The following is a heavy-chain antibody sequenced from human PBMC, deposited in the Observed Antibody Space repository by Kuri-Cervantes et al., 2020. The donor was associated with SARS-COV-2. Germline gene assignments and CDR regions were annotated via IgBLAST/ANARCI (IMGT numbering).Heavy chain of an antibody. Sequence: SETLSLTCAVYGGSFSGYYWSWIRQPPGKGLEWIGEINRSGSTNYNPSLKSRVTVSVDTSKNQFSLKLSSVAAEDTAVYYCARRGSGHDYWGQGTLVTVSS. J-gene: IGHJ4*02. CDR1: GGSFSGYY. CDR3: ARRGSGHDY. CDR2: INRSGST. V-gene: IGHV4-34*01. D-gene: IGHD2-15*01.